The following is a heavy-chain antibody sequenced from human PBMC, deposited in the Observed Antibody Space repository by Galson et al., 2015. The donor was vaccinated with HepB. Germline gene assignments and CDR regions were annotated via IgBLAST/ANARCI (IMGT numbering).Heavy chain of an antibody. V-gene: IGHV3-23*01. Sequence: SLRLSCAASGFTFSNAWMNWVRQAPGKGLEWVSAISGSGGSTYYADSVKGRFTISRDNSKNTLYLQMNSLRAEDTAVYYCAKDEVFASGYCSSTSCYFGAFDIWGQGTMVTVSS. CDR3: AKDEVFASGYCSSTSCYFGAFDI. CDR1: GFTFSNAW. D-gene: IGHD2-2*01. CDR2: ISGSGGST. J-gene: IGHJ3*02.